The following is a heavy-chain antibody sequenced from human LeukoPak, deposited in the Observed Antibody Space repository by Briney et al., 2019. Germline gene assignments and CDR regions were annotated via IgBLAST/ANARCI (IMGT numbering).Heavy chain of an antibody. CDR2: ISWNSGSI. D-gene: IGHD3-22*01. CDR1: GFTFDDYA. J-gene: IGHJ4*02. Sequence: GGSLRLSCAASGFTFDDYAMHWVRQAPGKGLEWVSGISWNSGSIGYADSVKGRFTISRDNAKNSLYLQMNSLRAEDTALYYCAKDARGSYYDSSGYCDYWGQGTLVTVSS. V-gene: IGHV3-9*01. CDR3: AKDARGSYYDSSGYCDY.